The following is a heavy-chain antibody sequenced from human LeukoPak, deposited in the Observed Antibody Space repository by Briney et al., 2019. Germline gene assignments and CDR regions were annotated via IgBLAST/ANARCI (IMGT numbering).Heavy chain of an antibody. CDR2: ISGSGGST. Sequence: PGGSLRLSCAASGFTFSSYAMSWVRQAPGKGLEWVSAISGSGGSTYYADPVKGRFTISRDNSKNTLCLQMNSLRAEDTAVYYCAKGRWGIAAAGRAFDYWGQGTLVTVSS. CDR3: AKGRWGIAAAGRAFDY. V-gene: IGHV3-23*01. D-gene: IGHD6-13*01. J-gene: IGHJ4*02. CDR1: GFTFSSYA.